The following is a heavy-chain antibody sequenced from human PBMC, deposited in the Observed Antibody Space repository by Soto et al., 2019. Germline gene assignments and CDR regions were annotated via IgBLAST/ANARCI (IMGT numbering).Heavy chain of an antibody. Sequence: QAQLVQSGAEVKKPGASVKVSCQAGGYTFADYGISWVRQAPGQGLEWMGWIGPYNGNTNYAQNLQDRVTMTTDTSTNTAYMEVRSLRSDDTALYYCARCYCSVGSCYTCWHFDLWGRGTLLTVSS. J-gene: IGHJ2*01. V-gene: IGHV1-18*01. D-gene: IGHD2-15*01. CDR3: ARCYCSVGSCYTCWHFDL. CDR1: GYTFADYG. CDR2: IGPYNGNT.